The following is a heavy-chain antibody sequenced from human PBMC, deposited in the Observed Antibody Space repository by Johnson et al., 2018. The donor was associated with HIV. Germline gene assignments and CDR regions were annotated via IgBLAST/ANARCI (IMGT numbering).Heavy chain of an antibody. J-gene: IGHJ3*02. CDR1: GFTFSTYA. CDR3: ASRSYGYVRHAFDI. Sequence: QEQLVESGGGVVQPGRSLRLSCAASGFTFSTYAMHWVRQAPGKGLEWVTIISYDGINKYYADSVKGRFTISRDNSKDTLYLQMHSLRPEDTAVYYCASRSYGYVRHAFDIWGQGTMVTVSS. D-gene: IGHD5-18*01. V-gene: IGHV3-30-3*01. CDR2: ISYDGINK.